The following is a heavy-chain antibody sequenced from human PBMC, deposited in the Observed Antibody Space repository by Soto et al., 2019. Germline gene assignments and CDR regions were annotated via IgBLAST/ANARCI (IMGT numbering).Heavy chain of an antibody. J-gene: IGHJ4*02. Sequence: VKVSCKASGGTFSSYAISWVRQAPGQGLEWMGGIIPIFGTANYAQKFQGRVTITADESTSTAYMELSSLRSEDTAVYYCANEGSLARENYYDSSGYLAFDYWGQGTLVTVSS. CDR2: IIPIFGTA. D-gene: IGHD3-22*01. V-gene: IGHV1-69*13. CDR1: GGTFSSYA. CDR3: ANEGSLARENYYDSSGYLAFDY.